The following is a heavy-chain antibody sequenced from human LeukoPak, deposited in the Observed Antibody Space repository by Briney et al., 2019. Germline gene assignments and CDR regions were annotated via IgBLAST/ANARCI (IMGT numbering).Heavy chain of an antibody. Sequence: PGGSLRLSCAASGFTFSSYSMNWVRQAPGKGLEWVSSISSSSSYIYYADSVKGRFTISRDNAKNSLYLQMNSLRAVDTAVYYCARAAQWLGAFDIWGQGTMVTVSS. V-gene: IGHV3-21*01. CDR2: ISSSSSYI. D-gene: IGHD6-19*01. CDR1: GFTFSSYS. CDR3: ARAAQWLGAFDI. J-gene: IGHJ3*02.